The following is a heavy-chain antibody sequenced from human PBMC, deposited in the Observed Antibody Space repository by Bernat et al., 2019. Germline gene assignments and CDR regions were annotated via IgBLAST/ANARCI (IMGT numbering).Heavy chain of an antibody. Sequence: QVQLVESGGGVVQPGRSLRLSCIVSGFTFSGHGMHWVRLAPGKGLEWVASISSDGYNRHSTDSVKGRFTISRDNSKNTLYLQMNSLRAEDTAVYYCAITDNFDYWGRGTLVTVFS. CDR1: GFTFSGHG. CDR2: ISSDGYNR. CDR3: AITDNFDY. J-gene: IGHJ4*02. V-gene: IGHV3-30*03.